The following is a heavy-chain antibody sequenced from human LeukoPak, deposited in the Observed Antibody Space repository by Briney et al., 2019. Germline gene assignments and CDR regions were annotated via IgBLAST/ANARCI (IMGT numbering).Heavy chain of an antibody. CDR3: ATTTVVTQGSDY. CDR2: SRNKANSYTT. Sequence: PGGSLRLSCAVSGFIFSEHYMDWVRQAPGKGLEWLGRSRNKANSYTTEYAASVKGRFTISRDESNHSLFLQMNSLKSDDTAVYYCATTTVVTQGSDYWGQGTLVTVSS. V-gene: IGHV3-72*01. J-gene: IGHJ4*02. CDR1: GFIFSEHY. D-gene: IGHD4-23*01.